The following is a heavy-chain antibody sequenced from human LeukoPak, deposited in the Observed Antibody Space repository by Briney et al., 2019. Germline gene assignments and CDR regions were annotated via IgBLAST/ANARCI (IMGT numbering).Heavy chain of an antibody. D-gene: IGHD6-13*01. J-gene: IGHJ3*02. CDR3: VLRWTKGGSWYQSVHAFDI. CDR2: IYHSGST. CDR1: GGSISSSNW. V-gene: IGHV4-4*02. Sequence: SGTLSLTCAVSGGSISSSNWWSWVRQPPGKGLEWIGEIYHSGSTIYNPSLKSRVTISVDKSKNQFSLKLSSVTAADTAVYYCVLRWTKGGSWYQSVHAFDIWGQGTMVTVSS.